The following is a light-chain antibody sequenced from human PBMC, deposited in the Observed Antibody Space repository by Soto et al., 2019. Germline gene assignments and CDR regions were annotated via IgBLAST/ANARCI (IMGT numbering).Light chain of an antibody. V-gene: IGKV3-20*01. CDR1: QSVSYTY. J-gene: IGKJ4*01. Sequence: EIVLTQSPATLSLSPGERATLSCRASQSVSYTYLAWYQQKPGQAPRLLMYGASSRATGIPDRFSGSGSGADFTLTSRKLGAEDFAIYYCQQYSSSLTFGGGTKVEIK. CDR2: GAS. CDR3: QQYSSSLT.